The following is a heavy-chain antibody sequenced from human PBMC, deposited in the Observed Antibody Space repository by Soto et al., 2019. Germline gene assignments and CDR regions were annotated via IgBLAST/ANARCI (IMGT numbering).Heavy chain of an antibody. CDR2: ISGSGGST. D-gene: IGHD2-2*02. Sequence: WGSLRLSCAASGFTFSSYAMSWVRQAPGKGLEWVSAISGSGGSTYYADSVKGRFTISRDNSKNTLYLQMNSLRAEDTAVYYCAKARQYCSSTSCYKYYYYYYMDVWGKGTTVTVSS. CDR1: GFTFSSYA. CDR3: AKARQYCSSTSCYKYYYYYYMDV. J-gene: IGHJ6*03. V-gene: IGHV3-23*01.